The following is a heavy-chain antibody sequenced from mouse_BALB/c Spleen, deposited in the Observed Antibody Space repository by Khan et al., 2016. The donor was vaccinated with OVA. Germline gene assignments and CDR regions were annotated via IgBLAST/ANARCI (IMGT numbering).Heavy chain of an antibody. D-gene: IGHD4-1*01. CDR3: ASHLTGSFAY. CDR2: ISSGGDYT. Sequence: VQLQESGGDLVKPGGSLKLSCAAPGFTFSSYSMSWVRQTPDKRLEWVATISSGGDYTYYPDSVKGRFTISRDNAKNTLYLQMSSLKSEDTAMYYCASHLTGSFAYWGQGTLVTVSA. CDR1: GFTFSSYS. V-gene: IGHV5-6*01. J-gene: IGHJ3*01.